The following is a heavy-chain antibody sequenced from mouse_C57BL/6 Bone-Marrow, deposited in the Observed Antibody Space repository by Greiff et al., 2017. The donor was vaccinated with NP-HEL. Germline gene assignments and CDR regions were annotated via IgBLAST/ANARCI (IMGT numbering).Heavy chain of an antibody. CDR2: ISAGGGYP. D-gene: IGHD1-1*01. J-gene: IGHJ2*01. CDR3: ARVTTVVDFDY. Sequence: EVKLLQSGAGLVKPGGSLKISCAASGFTFSSYAMSWVSQTPEKRLEWVATISAGGGYPNYPDNVKGRSTITRDTAKNNLYLQMSQLKSEDTAMYYCARVTTVVDFDYWGQGTTLTVSS. V-gene: IGHV5-4*03. CDR1: GFTFSSYA.